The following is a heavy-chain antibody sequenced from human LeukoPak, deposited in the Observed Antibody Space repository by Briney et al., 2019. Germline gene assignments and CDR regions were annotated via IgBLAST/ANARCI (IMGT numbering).Heavy chain of an antibody. Sequence: SETLSLTCTVSGGSVSSGSYYWSWIRQPPGKGLEWIVYIYYSGSTNYNPSLKSRVTISVDTSKNQFSLKLSSVTAADTAVYYCARGKLPYSSGWYPRGYFDYWGQGTLVTVSS. CDR2: IYYSGST. J-gene: IGHJ4*02. CDR3: ARGKLPYSSGWYPRGYFDY. CDR1: GGSVSSGSYY. V-gene: IGHV4-61*01. D-gene: IGHD6-19*01.